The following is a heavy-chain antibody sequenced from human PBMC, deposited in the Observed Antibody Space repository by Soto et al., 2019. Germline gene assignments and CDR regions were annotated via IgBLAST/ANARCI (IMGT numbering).Heavy chain of an antibody. CDR2: IYYSGST. V-gene: IGHV4-30-4*01. Sequence: SETLSLTCTVSGGSISSGDYYWSWIRQPPGKGLEWIGYIYYSGSTYYNPSLKSRVTISVDTSKNQFSLKLSSVTAADTAVYYCASYDSSGYVFDYWGQRTLVTVSS. J-gene: IGHJ4*02. CDR3: ASYDSSGYVFDY. CDR1: GGSISSGDYY. D-gene: IGHD3-22*01.